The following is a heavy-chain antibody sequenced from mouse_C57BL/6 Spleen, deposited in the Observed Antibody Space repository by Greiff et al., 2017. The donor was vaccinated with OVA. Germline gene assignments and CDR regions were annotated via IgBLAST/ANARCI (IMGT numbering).Heavy chain of an antibody. J-gene: IGHJ1*03. CDR2: INYDGSST. CDR3: ARDDYGSSYWYFDV. CDR1: GFTFSDYY. Sequence: EVHLVESEGGLVQPGSSMKLSCTASGFTFSDYYMAWVRQVPEKGLEWVANINYDGSSTYYLDSLKSRFIISRDNAKNILYLQMSSLKSEDTATYYCARDDYGSSYWYFDVWGTGTTVTVSS. V-gene: IGHV5-16*01. D-gene: IGHD1-1*01.